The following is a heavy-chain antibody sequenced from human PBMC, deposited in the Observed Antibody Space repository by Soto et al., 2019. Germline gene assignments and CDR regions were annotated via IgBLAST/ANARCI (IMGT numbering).Heavy chain of an antibody. CDR3: ASTGYCSITNCYRDAFDI. Sequence: EVQLVESGGGLVKPGGSLRLSCAASGFTFSSYGMNWVRQAPGKGLEWVSSISSSSSYIYYADSVKGRFTISTDNAENSLYLQIPSLRAEDTAVYYCASTGYCSITNCYRDAFDIWGQGTMVTVSS. CDR1: GFTFSSYG. CDR2: ISSSSSYI. D-gene: IGHD2-2*02. J-gene: IGHJ3*02. V-gene: IGHV3-21*01.